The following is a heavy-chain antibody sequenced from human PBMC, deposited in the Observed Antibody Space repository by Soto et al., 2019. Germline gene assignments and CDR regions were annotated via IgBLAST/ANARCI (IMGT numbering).Heavy chain of an antibody. D-gene: IGHD3-9*01. CDR1: GYTFTSYA. Sequence: ASVKVSCKASGYTFTSYAMHWVRQAPGQRLEWMGWINAGNGNTKYSQKFQGRVTITRDTSASTAYMELSSLRSEDTAVYYCARGPTYYDILTGYLGRFDLWGQGTLVTVSS. V-gene: IGHV1-3*01. CDR3: ARGPTYYDILTGYLGRFDL. J-gene: IGHJ5*02. CDR2: INAGNGNT.